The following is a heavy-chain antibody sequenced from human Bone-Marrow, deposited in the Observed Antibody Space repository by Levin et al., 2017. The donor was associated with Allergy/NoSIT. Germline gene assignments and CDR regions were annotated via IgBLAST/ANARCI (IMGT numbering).Heavy chain of an antibody. V-gene: IGHV1-3*01. J-gene: IGHJ4*02. CDR3: ARVPMTTVTTYDY. CDR2: INAGNGNT. Sequence: GESLKISCKASGYTFTSYAMHWVRQAPGQRLEWMGWINAGNGNTKYSQKFQGRVTITRDTSASTAYMELSSLRSEDTAVYYCARVPMTTVTTYDYWGQGTLVTVSS. D-gene: IGHD4-17*01. CDR1: GYTFTSYA.